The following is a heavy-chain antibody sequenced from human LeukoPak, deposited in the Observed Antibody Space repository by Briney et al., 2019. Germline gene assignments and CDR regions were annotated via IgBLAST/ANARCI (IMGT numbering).Heavy chain of an antibody. CDR2: LSSSGSII. J-gene: IGHJ4*02. CDR1: GFTVSSNY. V-gene: IGHV3-11*01. CDR3: ARWGGNAYVIF. Sequence: GGSLRLSCAASGFTVSSNYMSWVRQAPGKGLEWVSYLSSSGSIIYYADSVKGRFTISRDNAKNSLYLQMNSLRAEDTAVYYCARWGGNAYVIFWGQGTLVTVSS. D-gene: IGHD3-16*01.